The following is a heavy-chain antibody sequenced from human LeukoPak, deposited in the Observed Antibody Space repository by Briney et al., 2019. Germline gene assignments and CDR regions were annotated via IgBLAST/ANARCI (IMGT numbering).Heavy chain of an antibody. V-gene: IGHV4-39*07. Sequence: PSETLSLTCTVSGGSISSSSYYWGWIRQPPGKGLEWIGSIYYSGSTNYNPSLKSRVTISVDTSKNQFSLKLSSVTAADTAVYYCARDGSDILTGYPNNWFDPWGQGTLVTVSS. CDR3: ARDGSDILTGYPNNWFDP. J-gene: IGHJ5*02. CDR1: GGSISSSSYY. CDR2: IYYSGST. D-gene: IGHD3-9*01.